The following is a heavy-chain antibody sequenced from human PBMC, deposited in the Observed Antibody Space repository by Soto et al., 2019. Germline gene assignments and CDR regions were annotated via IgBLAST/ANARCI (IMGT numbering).Heavy chain of an antibody. D-gene: IGHD3-22*01. V-gene: IGHV1-69*12. CDR3: ARPTRYYYDSSGQSAWFDP. Sequence: QVQLVQSGAEVKKPGSSVKVSCKASGGTFSSYAISWVRQAPGQGLEWMGGIIPIFGTANYAQKFQGRVTITADQSTSTAYTELSSLRAEDTAVDYCARPTRYYYDSSGQSAWFDPWGQGTLVTVSS. CDR2: IIPIFGTA. CDR1: GGTFSSYA. J-gene: IGHJ5*02.